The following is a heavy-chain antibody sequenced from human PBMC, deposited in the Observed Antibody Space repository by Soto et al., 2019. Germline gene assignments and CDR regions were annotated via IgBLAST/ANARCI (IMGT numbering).Heavy chain of an antibody. CDR2: INTHNGNT. D-gene: IGHD3-10*01. Sequence: ASVKDSCKASGYTFTTYGISWVRQAPGQGLEWLGWINTHNGNTNYAQNLQGRVIMTADTSTSTAYMELRSLRSDDTAIYYCTREGSAPYYYYGMDAWGQGTTVTVSS. J-gene: IGHJ6*02. CDR1: GYTFTTYG. V-gene: IGHV1-18*01. CDR3: TREGSAPYYYYGMDA.